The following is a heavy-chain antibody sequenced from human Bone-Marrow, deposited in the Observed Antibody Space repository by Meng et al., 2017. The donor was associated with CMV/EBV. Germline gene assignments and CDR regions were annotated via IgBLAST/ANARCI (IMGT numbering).Heavy chain of an antibody. V-gene: IGHV1-58*01. CDR3: ATIGAGHGELDI. J-gene: IGHJ6*02. D-gene: IGHD6-13*01. CDR2: IVVGSGNT. Sequence: SVKVSCKASGFTFTSSAVQWVRQARGQRLEWIGWIVVGSGNTNYAQKFQGRVTITRNTSISTAYMELSSLRSEDTAVYYCATIGAGHGELDIWGQGTTVTVSS. CDR1: GFTFTSSA.